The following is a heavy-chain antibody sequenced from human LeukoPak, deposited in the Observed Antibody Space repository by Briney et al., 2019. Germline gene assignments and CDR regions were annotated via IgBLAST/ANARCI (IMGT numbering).Heavy chain of an antibody. V-gene: IGHV1-18*01. Sequence: ASVKVSSKGSLYTLTRSGICCVRHAPGQGLEWMGWISAYNGNTNYAQKRQGRVTMTTDTSTSTAYMELRRLRSDHTAVYYCARDGYSYGLRDFDIWGQGTMVTVSS. CDR3: ARDGYSYGLRDFDI. D-gene: IGHD5-18*01. J-gene: IGHJ3*02. CDR1: LYTLTRSG. CDR2: ISAYNGNT.